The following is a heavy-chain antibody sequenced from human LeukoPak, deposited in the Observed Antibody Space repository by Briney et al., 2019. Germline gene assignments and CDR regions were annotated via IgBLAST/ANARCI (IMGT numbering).Heavy chain of an antibody. Sequence: GGFLRLSCAASGFTFSSYAMSWVRQAPGKGLEWVSAISGSGGSTYYADSVKGRFTISRDNSKNTLYLQMNSLRAEDTAVYYCAKSSYGSGSWAFDYWGQGTLVTVSS. D-gene: IGHD3-10*01. V-gene: IGHV3-23*01. J-gene: IGHJ4*02. CDR1: GFTFSSYA. CDR2: ISGSGGST. CDR3: AKSSYGSGSWAFDY.